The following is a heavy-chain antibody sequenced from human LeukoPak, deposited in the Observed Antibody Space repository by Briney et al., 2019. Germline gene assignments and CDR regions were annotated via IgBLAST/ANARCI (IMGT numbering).Heavy chain of an antibody. Sequence: PGRSLRLSCAASGFTFSDHYMDWVRQAPGKGLEWVGRIRNKANSYTTEYAASVKGRLTISRDDSKNSLYLQMNSLKCEDTAVYYCAREWDSGSYYLGYFDYWGQGTLVTVSS. CDR2: IRNKANSYTT. CDR3: AREWDSGSYYLGYFDY. CDR1: GFTFSDHY. V-gene: IGHV3-72*01. J-gene: IGHJ4*02. D-gene: IGHD1-26*01.